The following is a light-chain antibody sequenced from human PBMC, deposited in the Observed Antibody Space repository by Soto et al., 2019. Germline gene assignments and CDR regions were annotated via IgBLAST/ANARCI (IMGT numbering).Light chain of an antibody. Sequence: DIQMTQSPSSVSASVGDRVTITCRASQSFGSWLAWYQQRPGKSPKLLIYAASTLQSGVPSRFSGSGSGTEFTLTISSLQPDDFATYYCQQYNSYSTFGQGTKVDIK. CDR2: AAS. V-gene: IGKV1D-16*01. CDR1: QSFGSW. J-gene: IGKJ1*01. CDR3: QQYNSYST.